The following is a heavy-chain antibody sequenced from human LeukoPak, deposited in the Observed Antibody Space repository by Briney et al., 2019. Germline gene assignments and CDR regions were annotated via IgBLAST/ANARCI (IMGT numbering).Heavy chain of an antibody. CDR3: ARDGYYYDSSGYSLFDY. CDR2: IYTSGST. D-gene: IGHD3-22*01. J-gene: IGHJ4*02. V-gene: IGHV4-4*07. CDR1: GGSISSYY. Sequence: SETLSRTCTVSGGSISSYYWSWIRQPAGKGLEWIGRIYTSGSTNYNPSLKSRVTMSVDTSKNQFSLKLSSVTAADTAVYYCARDGYYYDSSGYSLFDYWGQGALVTVSS.